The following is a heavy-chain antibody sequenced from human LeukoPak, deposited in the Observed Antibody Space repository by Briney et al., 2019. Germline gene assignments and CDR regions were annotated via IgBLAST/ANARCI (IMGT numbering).Heavy chain of an antibody. Sequence: SVKVSCKASGYTFTSYDINWVRQATGQGLEWMGWMNPNSGNTGSAQRFQGRITMTRDTSISTAYMELSSLRSEDTAVYYCARGPLVRLPSSFDPWGQGTLVTVSS. CDR2: MNPNSGNT. D-gene: IGHD3-16*02. V-gene: IGHV1-8*01. CDR1: GYTFTSYD. CDR3: ARGPLVRLPSSFDP. J-gene: IGHJ5*02.